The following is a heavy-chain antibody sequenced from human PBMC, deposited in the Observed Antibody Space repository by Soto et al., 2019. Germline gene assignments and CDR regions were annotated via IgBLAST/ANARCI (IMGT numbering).Heavy chain of an antibody. CDR2: IYYSGST. CDR1: GGSSSRHY. V-gene: IGHV4-59*11. CDR3: TTTYQDYYDSSGNDAFDI. Sequence: EIVSLRCTVAGGSSSRHYWTLIRQPPGKGLEWIGYIYYSGSTNYNPSLKSRVTISVDTSKNQFSLKLSSVTAADTAVYYCTTTYQDYYDSSGNDAFDIWGQGTMVTVSS. J-gene: IGHJ3*02. D-gene: IGHD3-22*01.